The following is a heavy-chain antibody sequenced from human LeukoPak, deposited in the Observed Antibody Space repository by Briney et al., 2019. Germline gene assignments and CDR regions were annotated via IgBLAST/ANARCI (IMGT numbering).Heavy chain of an antibody. CDR1: GFTFSNYW. D-gene: IGHD2-2*01. J-gene: IGHJ6*04. CDR2: INSDGSST. CDR3: ARARSDIVVGNLDV. V-gene: IGHV3-74*01. Sequence: GGSLRLSCAASGFTFSNYWMHWVRQAPGKGLVWVSRINSDGSSTSYADSVKGRFTISRDNAKNSLYLQMNSLRVEDTAVYYCARARSDIVVGNLDVWGKGTTVTDSS.